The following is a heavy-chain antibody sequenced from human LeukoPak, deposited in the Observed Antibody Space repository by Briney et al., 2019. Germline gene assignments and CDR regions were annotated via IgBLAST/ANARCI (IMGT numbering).Heavy chain of an antibody. D-gene: IGHD3-22*01. Sequence: GGSLRLSCAASGFIFSSFGMHWVRQAPGKGLEWVAVIWHDGSYKYYLDSVKGRFTISRDNAKNTLYLQMNNLRVEDTAVYYCARVGDYENSGSQPFDYWGQGTLVTVSS. CDR3: ARVGDYENSGSQPFDY. V-gene: IGHV3-33*01. CDR2: IWHDGSYK. CDR1: GFIFSSFG. J-gene: IGHJ4*02.